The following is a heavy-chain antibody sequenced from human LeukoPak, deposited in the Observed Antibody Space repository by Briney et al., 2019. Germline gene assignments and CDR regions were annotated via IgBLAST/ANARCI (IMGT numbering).Heavy chain of an antibody. CDR2: ISWNSGSI. Sequence: GGSLRLSCAASGFTFDDYAMHWVRQAPGKGLEWVSGISWNSGSIGYADSVKGRFTISRDNAKNSLYLQMNSLRAEDMALYYCAKHSSGYTHWVDYWGQGTLVTVSS. CDR3: AKHSSGYTHWVDY. D-gene: IGHD3-22*01. V-gene: IGHV3-9*03. CDR1: GFTFDDYA. J-gene: IGHJ4*02.